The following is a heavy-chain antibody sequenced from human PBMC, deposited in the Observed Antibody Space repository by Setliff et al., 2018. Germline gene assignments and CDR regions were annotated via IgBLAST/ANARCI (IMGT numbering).Heavy chain of an antibody. D-gene: IGHD3-22*01. Sequence: SETLSLTCSVSGGSVNRDYWSWIRQPPGKGLEWIGYIHYSGNTNYNPSLKSRVTISFNTSKDQISLRAEDTAVYYCARDRISRYYDSGAHAFDIWGQGTMVTVSS. V-gene: IGHV4-59*02. CDR1: GGSVNRDY. CDR2: IHYSGNT. CDR3: ARDRISRYYDSGAHAFDI. J-gene: IGHJ3*02.